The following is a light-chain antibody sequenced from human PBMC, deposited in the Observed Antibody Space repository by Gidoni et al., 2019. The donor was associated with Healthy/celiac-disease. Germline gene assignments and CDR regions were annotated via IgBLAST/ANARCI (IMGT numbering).Light chain of an antibody. CDR3: SSYAGSNNFV. V-gene: IGLV2-8*01. Sequence: QSALTQPPSASGSPGQPVTIPCTGTSSDVGGYNYVAWYQQHPGKAPKRMIYEVSKRPSGVPGLFSGSKSRNTASLTVSELQAEDEADYYCSSYAGSNNFVFGGGTKLTVL. J-gene: IGLJ2*01. CDR2: EVS. CDR1: SSDVGGYNY.